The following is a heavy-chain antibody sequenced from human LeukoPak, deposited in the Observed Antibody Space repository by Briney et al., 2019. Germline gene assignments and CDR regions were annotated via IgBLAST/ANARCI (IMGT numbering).Heavy chain of an antibody. CDR2: IYYSGST. D-gene: IGHD3-22*01. V-gene: IGHV4-39*07. J-gene: IGHJ3*02. Sequence: SETLSLTCTVSGGSISSSYYYWGWIRQPPGKGLEWIGSIYYSGSTNYNPSLKSRVTMSVDTSKNQFSLKLSSVTAADTAVYYCARDKDYFDSGGAFDIWGQGTMVTVSS. CDR1: GGSISSSYYY. CDR3: ARDKDYFDSGGAFDI.